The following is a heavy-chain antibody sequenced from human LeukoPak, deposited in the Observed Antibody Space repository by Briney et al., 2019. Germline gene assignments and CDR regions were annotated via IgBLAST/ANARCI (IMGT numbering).Heavy chain of an antibody. Sequence: GGSLRLSCAASGFTFSGYWMTWVRQAPGKGLEWVANIKQDGSEGNYVDSVKGRFTVSRDNAKSSLYLQMNSLRAEDTAVYYCANLRFDYWGQGTLVTVSS. CDR1: GFTFSGYW. CDR2: IKQDGSEG. CDR3: ANLRFDY. J-gene: IGHJ4*02. V-gene: IGHV3-7*02.